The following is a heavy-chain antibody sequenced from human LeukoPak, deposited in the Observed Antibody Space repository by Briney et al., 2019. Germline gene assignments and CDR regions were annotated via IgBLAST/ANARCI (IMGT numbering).Heavy chain of an antibody. J-gene: IGHJ4*02. CDR1: GFTFSNYW. CDR2: ISYDGSNK. CDR3: ARDQVLAAFSHFGY. Sequence: PGGSLRLSCAASGFTFSNYWMHWVRQAPGKGLEWVAVISYDGSNKYYADSVKGRFTISRDNSKNTLYLQMNSLRAEDTAVYYCARDQVLAAFSHFGYWGQGTLVTVSS. V-gene: IGHV3-30-3*01. D-gene: IGHD2-2*01.